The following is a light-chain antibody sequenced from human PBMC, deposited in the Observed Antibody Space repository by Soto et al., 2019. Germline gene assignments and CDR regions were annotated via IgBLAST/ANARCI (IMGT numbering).Light chain of an antibody. Sequence: DILMTQSPESLAVSLDEMVTMSCKSGQSVLYSSNNRNYLGWFQQKPGQTPRLLIYDASTRATGVPVRFSGSGSGTEFTLTINSLQSEDFAVYYCQRYNNWPLTFGGGTKVDIK. CDR3: QRYNNWPLT. CDR1: QSVLYSSNNRNY. CDR2: DAS. V-gene: IGKV4-1*01. J-gene: IGKJ4*01.